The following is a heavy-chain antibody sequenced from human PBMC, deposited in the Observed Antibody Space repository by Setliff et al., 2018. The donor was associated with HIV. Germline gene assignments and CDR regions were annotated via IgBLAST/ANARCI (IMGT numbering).Heavy chain of an antibody. J-gene: IGHJ1*01. CDR3: AREGPTVTTRYFHY. D-gene: IGHD4-17*01. V-gene: IGHV3-48*03. Sequence: GGSLRLSCTASGFSFSTHDMNWVRQAPGKGLEWISYITSDSSVKYYADSVKGRFTISRDNAGRSLYLQMNSLKVEDTAVYYCAREGPTVTTRYFHYWGQGTLVTVSS. CDR2: ITSDSSVK. CDR1: GFSFSTHD.